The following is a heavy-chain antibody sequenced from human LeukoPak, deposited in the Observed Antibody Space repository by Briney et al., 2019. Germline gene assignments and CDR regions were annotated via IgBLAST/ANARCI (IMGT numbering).Heavy chain of an antibody. Sequence: GGSLRLSCAASGFTFSYYTMSWVRQAPGKGLEWVSSISSTGSSIYYADSVKGRFTISRDNAKNSLYLQMSSLRVEDTAVYYCARDDVAWNYGHWFDPWGQGTLVTVSS. J-gene: IGHJ5*02. D-gene: IGHD1-7*01. CDR2: ISSTGSSI. CDR1: GFTFSYYT. CDR3: ARDDVAWNYGHWFDP. V-gene: IGHV3-21*01.